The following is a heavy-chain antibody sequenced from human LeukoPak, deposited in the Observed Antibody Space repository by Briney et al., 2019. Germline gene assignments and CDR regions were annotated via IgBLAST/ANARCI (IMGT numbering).Heavy chain of an antibody. V-gene: IGHV4-59*08. Sequence: SETLSLTCTVSGGSISSYYWSWIRQPPGKELEWIGYISYSGSTNYNPSLKSRVTISVDTSKNQFSLKLSSVTAADTAVYYCARSSSSWYPLAYYYYYMDVWGKGTTVTVSS. CDR1: GGSISSYY. D-gene: IGHD6-13*01. CDR2: ISYSGST. J-gene: IGHJ6*03. CDR3: ARSSSSWYPLAYYYYYMDV.